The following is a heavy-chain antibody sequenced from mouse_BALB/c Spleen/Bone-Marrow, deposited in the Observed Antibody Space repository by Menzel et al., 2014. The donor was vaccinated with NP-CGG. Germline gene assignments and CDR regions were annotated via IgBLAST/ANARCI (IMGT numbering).Heavy chain of an antibody. J-gene: IGHJ4*01. Sequence: EVQLQQSGAELVKPGASVKLSCTASGFNIKDTYMRWVMQRPEQGLEWIGRIDPANGNTKYDPKFQGKATITADTSSNTAYLQLSSLTSEDTAVYYCARYRYYGSSYAMDYWGQGTSVTVSS. V-gene: IGHV14-3*02. CDR1: GFNIKDTY. D-gene: IGHD1-1*01. CDR3: ARYRYYGSSYAMDY. CDR2: IDPANGNT.